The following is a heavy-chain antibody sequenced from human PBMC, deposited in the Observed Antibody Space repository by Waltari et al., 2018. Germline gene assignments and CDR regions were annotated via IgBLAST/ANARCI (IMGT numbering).Heavy chain of an antibody. V-gene: IGHV4-4*09. CDR3: ARTSASGGY. CDR2: INGRQMS. J-gene: IGHJ4*02. Sequence: QVQLRESGPGVLKPSETLSLICVVSGDSIPGHDYSWVRQSPGKGLERIGCINGRQMSHYSANPSLKSLLNISLDTSNHQFSLRMTSVTAADTAVYFCARTSASGGYWGPGTVVTVSS. CDR1: GDSIPGHD. D-gene: IGHD3-10*01.